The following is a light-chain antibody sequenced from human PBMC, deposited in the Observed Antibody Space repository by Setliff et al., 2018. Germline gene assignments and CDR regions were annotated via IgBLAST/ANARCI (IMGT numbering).Light chain of an antibody. CDR2: DVT. Sequence: QSVLTQPASVSGSPGQSITISCIGTSSDIGDSYNYVSWYQHYPGKAPKLMIFDVTNRPSGVSNRFSGSKSGNTASLTISGLQAEDEADYYCCSYTISSTRVFGTGTKGTVL. CDR3: CSYTISSTRV. CDR1: SSDIGDSYNY. J-gene: IGLJ1*01. V-gene: IGLV2-14*03.